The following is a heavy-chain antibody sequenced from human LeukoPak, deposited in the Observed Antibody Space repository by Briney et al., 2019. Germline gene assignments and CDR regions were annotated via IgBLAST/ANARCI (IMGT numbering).Heavy chain of an antibody. J-gene: IGHJ3*02. CDR1: GYTFTSYG. CDR3: ARVGKGSRDAFDI. V-gene: IGHV1-18*01. Sequence: GASVKVSCKASGYTFTSYGISWVRQAPGQGLEWMGWINPNSGGTNYAQKFQGRVTITADKSTSTAYMELSSLRSEDTAVYYCARVGKGSRDAFDIWGQGTMVTVSS. CDR2: INPNSGGT. D-gene: IGHD4-23*01.